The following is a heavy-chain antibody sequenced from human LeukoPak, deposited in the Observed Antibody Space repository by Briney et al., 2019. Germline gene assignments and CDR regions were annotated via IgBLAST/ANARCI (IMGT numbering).Heavy chain of an antibody. CDR3: AKDLMGLTDY. Sequence: SETLSLTCTVSGGSISSYDWSWIRQPAGKGLEWIGRISGSTKYNPSLKSRVTMSVDTSKNQFSLQLTSVTAADTAVYYCAKDLMGLTDYWGQGTLVTVSS. J-gene: IGHJ4*02. D-gene: IGHD1-26*01. V-gene: IGHV4-4*07. CDR1: GGSISSYD. CDR2: ISGST.